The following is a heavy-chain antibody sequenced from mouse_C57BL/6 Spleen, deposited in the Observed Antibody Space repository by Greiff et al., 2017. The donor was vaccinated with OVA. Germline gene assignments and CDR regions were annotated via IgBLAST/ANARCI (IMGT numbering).Heavy chain of an antibody. CDR2: IYPGGGYT. Sequence: VQLQESGAELVRPGTSVKMSCKASGYTFTNYWIGWAKQRPGHGLEWIGDIYPGGGYTNYNEKFKGKATLTADKSSSTAYMQFSSLTSEDSAIYYCARSGGYDHYYAMDYWGQGTSVTVSS. CDR3: ARSGGYDHYYAMDY. J-gene: IGHJ4*01. V-gene: IGHV1-63*01. CDR1: GYTFTNYW. D-gene: IGHD2-2*01.